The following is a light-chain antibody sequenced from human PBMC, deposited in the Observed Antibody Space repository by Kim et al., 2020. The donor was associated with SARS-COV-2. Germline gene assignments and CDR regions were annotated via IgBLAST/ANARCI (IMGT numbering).Light chain of an antibody. CDR2: AAS. Sequence: SASVGDRVTITCRASQGISNDLAWYQQKPGKVPKLLIYAASTLQSGVPSRFSGSGSGTDFTLTISSLRPEDVATYYCQKYNSAPNTFGQGTKLEI. V-gene: IGKV1-27*01. J-gene: IGKJ2*01. CDR3: QKYNSAPNT. CDR1: QGISND.